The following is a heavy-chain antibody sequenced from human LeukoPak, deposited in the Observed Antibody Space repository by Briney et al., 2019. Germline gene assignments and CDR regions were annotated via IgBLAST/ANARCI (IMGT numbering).Heavy chain of an antibody. V-gene: IGHV4-59*03. D-gene: IGHD5-12*01. CDR3: AGLFSGYDPFDY. CDR1: GDSISRYN. J-gene: IGHJ4*02. Sequence: PSETLSLTCTVSGDSISRYNWSWIRQSPGKGLEWIGYIFYSGISNYNPSLKSRVTVSVDTSKNQASLKLRSVTAADTAVYYCAGLFSGYDPFDYWGQGTLVTVSS. CDR2: IFYSGIS.